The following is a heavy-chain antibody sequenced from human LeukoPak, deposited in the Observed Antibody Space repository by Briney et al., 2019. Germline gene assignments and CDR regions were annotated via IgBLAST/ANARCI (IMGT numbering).Heavy chain of an antibody. CDR3: ARHTSSSSPIFY. CDR1: GYSFISYW. J-gene: IGHJ4*02. Sequence: GESLKISSKGSGYSFISYWIGWVRQMPGKGLEWMGIIYPGDSDTKYSPSFQGQVTISADKSISTAYLQWSSLKASDTAVYYCARHTSSSSPIFYWGQGTLVTVSS. V-gene: IGHV5-51*01. CDR2: IYPGDSDT. D-gene: IGHD6-6*01.